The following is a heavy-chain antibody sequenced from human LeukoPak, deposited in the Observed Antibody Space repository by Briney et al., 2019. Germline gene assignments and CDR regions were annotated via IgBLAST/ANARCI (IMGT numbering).Heavy chain of an antibody. Sequence: ASVTVSCKASGYTFTVYYMHWVRQAPGQGFEWMGWLNPNNGGTNYAQKFQGRVTMARDTSISTAYVELSSLRSDDTAVYYCVSQQVVPLWGQGTLVTVSS. J-gene: IGHJ4*02. V-gene: IGHV1-2*02. CDR1: GYTFTVYY. CDR2: LNPNNGGT. CDR3: VSQQVVPL. D-gene: IGHD6-13*01.